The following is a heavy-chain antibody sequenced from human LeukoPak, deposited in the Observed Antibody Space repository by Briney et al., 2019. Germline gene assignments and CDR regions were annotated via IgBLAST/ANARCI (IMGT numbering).Heavy chain of an antibody. V-gene: IGHV3-7*01. CDR3: TQNLVAAAGDH. J-gene: IGHJ4*02. Sequence: PGGSLRLSCAASGFTFSNYWMTWVRQAPGKGLEWVANIKPDGSVGYYVDSVRGRFIISRDNAGNSLYLQMNSVRVEDTAVYYCTQNLVAAAGDHWGQGTLLIVSS. CDR1: GFTFSNYW. CDR2: IKPDGSVG. D-gene: IGHD6-13*01.